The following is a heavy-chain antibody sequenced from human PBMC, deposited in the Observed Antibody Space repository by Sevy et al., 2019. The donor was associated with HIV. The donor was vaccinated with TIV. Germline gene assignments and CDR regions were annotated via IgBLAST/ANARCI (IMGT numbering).Heavy chain of an antibody. V-gene: IGHV3-30*18. CDR1: GFTFSSYG. J-gene: IGHJ4*02. CDR3: AKTYADTTVDLYYYDS. D-gene: IGHD5-18*01. Sequence: GGSLRLSCAASGFTFSSYGMNWVRQAPGKGLEWVALISGDGGNTYYAGSVRGRFTISRDNSKNTLYLQLNSLRADDTAFYYCAKTYADTTVDLYYYDSWGQGILVTVSS. CDR2: ISGDGGNT.